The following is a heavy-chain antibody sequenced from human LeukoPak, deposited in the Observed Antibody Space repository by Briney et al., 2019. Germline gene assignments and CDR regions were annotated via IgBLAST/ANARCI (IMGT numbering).Heavy chain of an antibody. CDR1: GFTFSSYG. CDR3: ARDYYDSSGYFPEGY. V-gene: IGHV3-33*01. CDR2: IWYDGSNK. J-gene: IGHJ4*02. D-gene: IGHD3-22*01. Sequence: PGGSLRLSCAASGFTFSSYGMHWVRQAPGKGLEWVAVIWYDGSNKYYADSVKGRFTISRDNSKNTLYLQMNSLRAEDTAVYYCARDYYDSSGYFPEGYWGQGTLVTVSS.